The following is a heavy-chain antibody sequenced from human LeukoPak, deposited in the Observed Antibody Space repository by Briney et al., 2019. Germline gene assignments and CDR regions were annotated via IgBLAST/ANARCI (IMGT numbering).Heavy chain of an antibody. D-gene: IGHD3-22*01. CDR1: GFTFSSYA. J-gene: IGHJ4*02. V-gene: IGHV3-53*01. CDR3: GSEKYYYDSSGYDYYFDY. CDR2: IYSGGST. Sequence: PGGSLRLSCAASGFTFSSYAMSWVRQAPGKGLEWVSVIYSGGSTYYADSVKGRFTISRDNSKNTLYLQMNSLRAEDTAVYYCGSEKYYYDSSGYDYYFDYWGQGTLVTVSS.